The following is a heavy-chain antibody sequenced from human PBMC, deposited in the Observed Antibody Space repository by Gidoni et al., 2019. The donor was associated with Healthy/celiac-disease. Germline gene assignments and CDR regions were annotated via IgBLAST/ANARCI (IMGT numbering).Heavy chain of an antibody. CDR1: GFTFSSYS. CDR3: AREGYCSSTSCYIRGSSWYFYAFDI. J-gene: IGHJ3*02. Sequence: EVQLVESGGGLVKPGGSLRLSCAASGFTFSSYSMNWVSQAPGKGLEWVSSISSSSSYIYYADSVKGRFTISRDNAKNSLYLQMNSLRAEDTAVYYCAREGYCSSTSCYIRGSSWYFYAFDIWGQGTMVTVSS. V-gene: IGHV3-21*01. D-gene: IGHD2-2*01. CDR2: ISSSSSYI.